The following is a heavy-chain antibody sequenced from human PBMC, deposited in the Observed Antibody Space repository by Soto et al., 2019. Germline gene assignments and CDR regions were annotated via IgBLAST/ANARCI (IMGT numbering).Heavy chain of an antibody. CDR3: ASRDRRRWSIDY. D-gene: IGHD6-13*01. CDR2: MYYRGTT. J-gene: IGHJ4*02. CDR1: GGSISNYY. V-gene: IGHV4-59*08. Sequence: QVQLQESGPGLVKPSETLSLTCTVSGGSISNYYWSWIRQPPGKGLEWIGFMYYRGTTNYNPPLKRRVTIPEDTSKHQFSRKLSSVTAPDTAVYYCASRDRRRWSIDYWGQGTLVTVPS.